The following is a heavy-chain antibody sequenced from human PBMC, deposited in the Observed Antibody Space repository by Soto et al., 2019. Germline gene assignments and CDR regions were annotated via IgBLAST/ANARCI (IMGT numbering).Heavy chain of an antibody. CDR1: GVTVCSNY. D-gene: IGHD6-19*01. CDR2: IYSGGST. Sequence: GGSLRLSCAASGVTVCSNYMSWVRKAPGKGLEWVSVIYSGGSTYYADSVKGRFTISRDNSKNTLYLQMNSLTAADTAVYYCTRHKYPEYHSGWLIDYWGQGILVTVSS. V-gene: IGHV3-53*01. J-gene: IGHJ4*02. CDR3: TRHKYPEYHSGWLIDY.